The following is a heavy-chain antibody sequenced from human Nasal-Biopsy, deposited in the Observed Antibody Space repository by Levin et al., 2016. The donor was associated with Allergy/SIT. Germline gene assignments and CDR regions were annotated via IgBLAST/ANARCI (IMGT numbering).Heavy chain of an antibody. V-gene: IGHV4-4*07. D-gene: IGHD2-21*01. CDR2: IQSTGFK. CDR1: GYSISSGYY. J-gene: IGHJ6*02. Sequence: SETLSLTCAVSGYSISSGYYWGWIRQAAGKGLEWIGRIQSTGFKNYNPTLGSRVSMSIDTSRNQFFLRLTSVTAADTAIYHCVRANSVFPYGMDAWGQGTSVTVSS. CDR3: VRANSVFPYGMDA.